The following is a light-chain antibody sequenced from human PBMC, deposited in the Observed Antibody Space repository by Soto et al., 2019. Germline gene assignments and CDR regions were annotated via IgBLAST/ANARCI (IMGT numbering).Light chain of an antibody. J-gene: IGKJ1*01. CDR3: QQYNNSPRT. Sequence: EIVMTQSPAPLSVSPGARATPSGRASQIVSSNLAWYQQKPGQAPRLLIYGASTRATGIPARFSGSGSGTEFTLTMSSLQSEDFAVYYCQQYNNSPRTFGQGTKVEIK. CDR1: QIVSSN. CDR2: GAS. V-gene: IGKV3-15*01.